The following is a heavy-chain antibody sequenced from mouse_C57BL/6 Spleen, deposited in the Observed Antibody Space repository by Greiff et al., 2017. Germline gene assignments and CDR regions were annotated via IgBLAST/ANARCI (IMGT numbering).Heavy chain of an antibody. CDR1: GFTFSSYA. J-gene: IGHJ3*01. V-gene: IGHV5-4*01. Sequence: EVQLVESGGGLVKPGGSLKLSCAASGFTFSSYAMSWVRQTPEKRLEWVATISDGGSYTYYPDNVKGRFTISRDNAKNNLYLQMSHLKSEDTAMYDCARDEGQLRLPWFAYWGQGTLVTVSA. CDR3: ARDEGQLRLPWFAY. CDR2: ISDGGSYT. D-gene: IGHD3-2*02.